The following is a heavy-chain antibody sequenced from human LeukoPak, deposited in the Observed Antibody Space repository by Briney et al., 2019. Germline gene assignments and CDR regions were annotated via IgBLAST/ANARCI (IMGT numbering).Heavy chain of an antibody. Sequence: GGSLRLSCAASGFTFSSYWMHRVRQAPGKGLVWVSRINSDGSSTSYADSVKGRFTISRDNAKNTLYLQMNSLRAEDTAVYYCARGGFDYGDYINYWGQGTLVTVSS. CDR3: ARGGFDYGDYINY. V-gene: IGHV3-74*01. CDR1: GFTFSSYW. CDR2: INSDGSST. J-gene: IGHJ4*02. D-gene: IGHD4-17*01.